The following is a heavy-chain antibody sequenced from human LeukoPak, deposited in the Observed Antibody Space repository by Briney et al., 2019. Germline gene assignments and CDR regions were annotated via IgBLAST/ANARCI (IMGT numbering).Heavy chain of an antibody. J-gene: IGHJ4*02. CDR1: GDSVSSNNGA. CDR3: ARDVGTTGWHTFDY. D-gene: IGHD3-9*01. V-gene: IGHV6-1*01. CDR2: TYCRSKWYN. Sequence: SQTLSLTCAISGDSVSSNNGAWNWIRQSPSRGLEWLGRTYCRSKWYNDYAESLISRITISPVTSKNQFSLQLYSVTPEDTAVYYCARDVGTTGWHTFDYWGQGTLVTVSS.